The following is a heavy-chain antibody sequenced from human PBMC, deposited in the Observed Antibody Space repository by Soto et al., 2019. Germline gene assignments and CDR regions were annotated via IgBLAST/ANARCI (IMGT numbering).Heavy chain of an antibody. J-gene: IGHJ4*02. CDR3: ARSIAIVLPLDH. CDR1: GGTFSSSA. Sequence: QVHLVQSGDEVKRPGSSVKVSCKPSGGTFSSSAITWVRQAPGQGLEWMGGIVPITGMINYAQKFQDRVTITADESTGTAYMELRSLTSEDTAVYYCARSIAIVLPLDHWGPGSLVTVSS. V-gene: IGHV1-69*01. CDR2: IVPITGMI. D-gene: IGHD2-8*01.